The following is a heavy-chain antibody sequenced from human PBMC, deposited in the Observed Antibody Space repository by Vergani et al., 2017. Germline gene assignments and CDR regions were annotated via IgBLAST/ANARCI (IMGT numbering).Heavy chain of an antibody. D-gene: IGHD2-2*01. CDR2: IHYSGTT. Sequence: QLQLQESGPGLVKPSQTLSLTCTVSGGSISSEDFYWSWIRQPPGKGLEWIGYIHYSGTTYYNSSLKSRVSMSVATSKKQFSLKMNSVTAADTAVYYCARRCSTTCSTMGRAAFDIWGQGTMVTVSS. V-gene: IGHV4-30-4*01. J-gene: IGHJ3*02. CDR3: ARRCSTTCSTMGRAAFDI. CDR1: GGSISSEDFY.